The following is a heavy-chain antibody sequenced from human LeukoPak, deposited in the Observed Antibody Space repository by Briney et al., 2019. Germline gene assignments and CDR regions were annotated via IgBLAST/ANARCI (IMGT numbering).Heavy chain of an antibody. V-gene: IGHV1-18*01. CDR1: GYTFTNYG. CDR3: ARDRYFYDSSGSVFDY. D-gene: IGHD3-22*01. CDR2: ISAYNGNT. Sequence: ASVKVSCKASGYTFTNYGISWVRQAPGQGLEWMGWISAYNGNTNYAQKIQGRVTMTTDTSTSTTYMELRSLRSDDTAVYYCARDRYFYDSSGSVFDYWGQGTLVTVSS. J-gene: IGHJ4*02.